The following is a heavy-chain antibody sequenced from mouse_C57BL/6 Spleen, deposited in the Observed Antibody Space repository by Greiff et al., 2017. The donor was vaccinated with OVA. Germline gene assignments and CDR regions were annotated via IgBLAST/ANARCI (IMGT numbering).Heavy chain of an antibody. D-gene: IGHD2-1*01. CDR3: AKKSGNSDYFDY. CDR2: IWSGGST. J-gene: IGHJ2*01. Sequence: VQVVESGPGLVQPSQSLSITCTVSGFSLTSYGVHWVRQPPGKGLEWLGVIWSGGSTDYNAAFISRLSISKDNSKSQVFFKMNSLQADDTAIYYCAKKSGNSDYFDYWGQGTTLTVSS. V-gene: IGHV2-4*01. CDR1: GFSLTSYG.